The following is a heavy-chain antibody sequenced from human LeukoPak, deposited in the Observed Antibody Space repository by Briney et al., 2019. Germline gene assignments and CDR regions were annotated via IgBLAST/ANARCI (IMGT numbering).Heavy chain of an antibody. J-gene: IGHJ4*02. CDR1: GASFSSGDQY. CDR3: ATTPYYGGNRPYYFDY. CDR2: IHPSGRL. V-gene: IGHV4-31*03. Sequence: PSETLSLTCTVSGASFSSGDQYWNWIRQSPGKGLEWIGSIHPSGRLYNNPSLESRVTISIDTSKNQFSLNLNSVTAADTAVYYCATTPYYGGNRPYYFDYWGQGTLVTVSS. D-gene: IGHD4-23*01.